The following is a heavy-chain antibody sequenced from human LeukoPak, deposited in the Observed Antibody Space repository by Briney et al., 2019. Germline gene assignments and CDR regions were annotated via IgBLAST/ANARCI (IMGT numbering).Heavy chain of an antibody. D-gene: IGHD3-10*01. V-gene: IGHV3-48*01. J-gene: IGHJ4*02. CDR2: ISSSSSTI. CDR1: GFTFSSYS. Sequence: HSGGSLRLSCAASGFTFSSYSVNWVRQAPGKGLEWVSYISSSSSTIYYADSVKGRFTISRDNAKNSLYLQMNSLRAEDTAVYYCARVSRPSRYGSGSYYNDALDYWGQGTLVTVSS. CDR3: ARVSRPSRYGSGSYYNDALDY.